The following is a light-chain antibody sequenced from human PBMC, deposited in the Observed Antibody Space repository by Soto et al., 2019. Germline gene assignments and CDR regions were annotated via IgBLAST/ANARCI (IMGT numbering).Light chain of an antibody. CDR1: QSVSLTA. J-gene: IGKJ4*01. V-gene: IGKV3-20*01. CDR2: GAS. Sequence: EIVLTQSPATLSFSPGGRATLSCRASQSVSLTALAWYQHKPGQSPRLLIYGASFRATGTPERFSGSGAGTDFTLTINRLEPEDFAVYYCQQYASSPLTFGGGTKVDIK. CDR3: QQYASSPLT.